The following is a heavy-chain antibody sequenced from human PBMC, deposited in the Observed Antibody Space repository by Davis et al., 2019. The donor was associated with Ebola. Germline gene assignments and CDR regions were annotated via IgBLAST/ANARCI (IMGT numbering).Heavy chain of an antibody. Sequence: PGGSLRLSCAASGLTFSSFSMSWVRQAPGKGLDWVSVIYTGDSTYYADSVKGRFTISRDDSKNTVYLQMNSLRAEDTAVYYCAREDRGSSFGYWGQGTLVTVSS. V-gene: IGHV3-53*01. CDR1: GLTFSSFS. J-gene: IGHJ4*02. D-gene: IGHD6-6*01. CDR2: IYTGDST. CDR3: AREDRGSSFGY.